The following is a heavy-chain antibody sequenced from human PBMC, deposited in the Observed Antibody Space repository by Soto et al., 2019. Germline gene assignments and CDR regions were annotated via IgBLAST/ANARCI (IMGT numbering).Heavy chain of an antibody. J-gene: IGHJ5*02. CDR1: GYTFTSFW. Sequence: VQLVQSRAEVKKPGESLIISCKASGYTFTSFWIAWVRQMPGKGLEWMGIIYPGDSDTRDSPSFQGQVTISADKSISTAFLQWSSLKASDTAIYYCARQNSVIRGPLTNPWFDPWGQGTLVTVSS. D-gene: IGHD3-10*01. CDR2: IYPGDSDT. CDR3: ARQNSVIRGPLTNPWFDP. V-gene: IGHV5-51*01.